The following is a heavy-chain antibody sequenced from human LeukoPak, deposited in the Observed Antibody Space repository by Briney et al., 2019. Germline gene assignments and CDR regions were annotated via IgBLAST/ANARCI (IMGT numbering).Heavy chain of an antibody. Sequence: QPGGSLRLSCAASGFTFSSYAMSWVRQAPGKGLEWVSAISGSGGSTYYADSVKGRFTISRDNSKNTLYLQMNSLRAEDTAVYYCARGKLLSNHKYYYGMDVWGQGTTVTVSS. CDR3: ARGKLLSNHKYYYGMDV. D-gene: IGHD4-23*01. CDR1: GFTFSSYA. V-gene: IGHV3-23*01. CDR2: ISGSGGST. J-gene: IGHJ6*02.